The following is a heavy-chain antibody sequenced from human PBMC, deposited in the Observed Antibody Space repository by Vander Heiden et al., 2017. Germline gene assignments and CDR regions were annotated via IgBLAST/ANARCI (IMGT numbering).Heavy chain of an antibody. CDR2: MNPNSGNT. J-gene: IGHJ6*02. D-gene: IGHD3-22*01. CDR1: GYTFTSYD. CDR3: ARRGYYYDSSGSFPYYYYGMDV. Sequence: QVQLVPSGAEVKKPGASVKVSCKASGYTFTSYDINWVRQATGQGLEWMGWMNPNSGNTGYAQKFQGRVTMTRNTSISTAYMELSSLRSEDTAVYYCARRGYYYDSSGSFPYYYYGMDVWGQGTTVTVSS. V-gene: IGHV1-8*01.